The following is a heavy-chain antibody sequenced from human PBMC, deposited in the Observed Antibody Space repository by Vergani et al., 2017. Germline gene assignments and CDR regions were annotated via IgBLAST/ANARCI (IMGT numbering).Heavy chain of an antibody. D-gene: IGHD2-15*01. CDR2: ISAYNGNT. J-gene: IGHJ5*02. CDR1: GYTFTSYG. CDR3: ARVAGLGGVGYCSP. Sequence: QVQLVQSGAEVKKPGASVKVSCKASGYTFTSYGISWVRQAPGQGLEWMGWISAYNGNTNYEQKLQGRVTITTYTSTRTAYMELRSLRSEDTAVYYCARVAGLGGVGYCSPWGQGTLVTVSS. V-gene: IGHV1-18*01.